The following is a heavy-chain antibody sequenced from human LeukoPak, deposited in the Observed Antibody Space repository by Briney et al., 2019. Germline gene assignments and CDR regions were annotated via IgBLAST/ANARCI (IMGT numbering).Heavy chain of an antibody. CDR3: ARDLSSTPNWEFDY. V-gene: IGHV1-2*06. CDR2: INSNSGGT. CDR1: GYSFVGYF. D-gene: IGHD1-26*01. J-gene: IGHJ4*02. Sequence: ASVKVSCETSGYSFVGYFIHWVRQAPGQGLQWMGRINSNSGGTEYEPSFQGRVTMTRDTSISTAYVEVSTLISDDTAVYYCARDLSSTPNWEFDYWGQGTQVTVSS.